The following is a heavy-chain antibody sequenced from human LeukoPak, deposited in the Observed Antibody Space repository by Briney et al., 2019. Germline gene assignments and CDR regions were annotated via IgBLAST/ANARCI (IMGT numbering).Heavy chain of an antibody. Sequence: PGGSLRLSCAASGFTVSGNYMSWVRQAPGKGLEWVSVIYSGGSTYYADSVKGRFTISRDNSKNTLYLQMNSLRAEDTAVYYCARGEAKYGDLVDYWGQGTLVTVSS. CDR2: IYSGGST. J-gene: IGHJ4*02. CDR3: ARGEAKYGDLVDY. CDR1: GFTVSGNY. D-gene: IGHD4-17*01. V-gene: IGHV3-66*01.